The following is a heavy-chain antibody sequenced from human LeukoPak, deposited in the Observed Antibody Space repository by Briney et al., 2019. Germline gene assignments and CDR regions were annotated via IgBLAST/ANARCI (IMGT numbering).Heavy chain of an antibody. D-gene: IGHD3-10*01. J-gene: IGHJ5*02. Sequence: SVKVSCKASGGTFSSYAISWVRQAPGQGLEWMGGFIPIFGTANYAQKFQGRVTITADESTSTAYMELSSLRSEDTAVYYCARELVRGLDWFDPWGQGTLVTVSS. CDR1: GGTFSSYA. V-gene: IGHV1-69*13. CDR2: FIPIFGTA. CDR3: ARELVRGLDWFDP.